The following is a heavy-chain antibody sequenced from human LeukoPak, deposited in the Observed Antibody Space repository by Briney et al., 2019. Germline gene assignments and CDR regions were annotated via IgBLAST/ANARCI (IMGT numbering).Heavy chain of an antibody. D-gene: IGHD6-13*01. J-gene: IGHJ4*02. Sequence: PGGSLRLSCAASGFTFSSYAMHWVRQAPGKGLEWVAVISYDGSNKYYADSVKGRFTISRDNSKNTLYLQMNSLRAEDTAVYYCARDWLIGEMYSSSWTGFFDYWGQGTLVTVSS. CDR3: ARDWLIGEMYSSSWTGFFDY. CDR1: GFTFSSYA. V-gene: IGHV3-30-3*01. CDR2: ISYDGSNK.